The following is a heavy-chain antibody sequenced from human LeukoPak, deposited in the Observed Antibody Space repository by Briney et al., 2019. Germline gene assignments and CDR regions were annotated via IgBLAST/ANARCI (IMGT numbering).Heavy chain of an antibody. CDR3: ARGGGLDV. D-gene: IGHD3-16*01. CDR1: GFTFSSYW. Sequence: GGSLRLSCAASGFTFSSYWMNWARQAPGKGLEWVASINHNGNVNYYVDSVKGRFTISRDNAKNSLYLQVSNLRAEDTAVYFCARGGGLDVWGQGATVTVSS. V-gene: IGHV3-7*03. CDR2: INHNGNVN. J-gene: IGHJ6*02.